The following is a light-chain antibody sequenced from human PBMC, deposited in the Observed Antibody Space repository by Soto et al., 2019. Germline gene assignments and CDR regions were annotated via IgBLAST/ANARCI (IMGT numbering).Light chain of an antibody. CDR1: QTISRW. CDR2: KAS. J-gene: IGKJ1*01. CDR3: QHYNSYSEA. Sequence: DIQMTQSPSALSGSLGDRVTITFRAIQTISRWLAWYQQKPGKAPKLLIYKASTLKSGVPSRFSGSGSGTEFTLTISSLQPDDFATYYRQHYNSYSEAFGQGTKVHIK. V-gene: IGKV1-5*03.